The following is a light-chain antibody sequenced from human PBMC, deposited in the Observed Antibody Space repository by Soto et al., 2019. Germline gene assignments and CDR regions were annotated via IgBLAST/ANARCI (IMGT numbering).Light chain of an antibody. V-gene: IGKV4-1*01. J-gene: IGKJ2*01. Sequence: DIVMTQSPDSLTVSLGERATINCKSSQSLLYSSNNKTYLAWYQHRPGQSPKMLIFWASARESGVPDRFAGRGSETDFTLTISSLQAEDAAAYYCQQYYSDFFTFGQGTRLEIK. CDR3: QQYYSDFFT. CDR2: WAS. CDR1: QSLLYSSNNKTY.